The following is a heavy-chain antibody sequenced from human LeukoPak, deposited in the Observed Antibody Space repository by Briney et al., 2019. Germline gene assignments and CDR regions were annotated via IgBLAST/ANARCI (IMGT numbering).Heavy chain of an antibody. J-gene: IGHJ3*02. CDR2: ISSSSSYI. CDR3: ARVETRWELLAAFDI. D-gene: IGHD1-26*01. CDR1: GFSFNSYN. V-gene: IGHV3-21*01. Sequence: GGSLRLSCAASGFSFNSYNMNWVRQAPGKGLEWVSSISSSSSYIYYADSVKGRFTISRDNAKNSLYLQMNRLRVEDTAVYYCARVETRWELLAAFDIWGQGTMATVSS.